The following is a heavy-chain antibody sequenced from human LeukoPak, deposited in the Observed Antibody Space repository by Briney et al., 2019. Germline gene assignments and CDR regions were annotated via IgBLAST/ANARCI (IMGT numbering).Heavy chain of an antibody. CDR3: AKGVREYYYYMDV. Sequence: GGSLRLSCAASGFTFSSYGMHWVRQAPGKGLEWVAFIRYDGSNKYYADSVKGRFTISRDNSKNTLYLQMNSLRAEDTAVYYCAKGVREYYYYMDVWGKGTTVAVSS. CDR2: IRYDGSNK. V-gene: IGHV3-30*02. CDR1: GFTFSSYG. D-gene: IGHD3-10*01. J-gene: IGHJ6*03.